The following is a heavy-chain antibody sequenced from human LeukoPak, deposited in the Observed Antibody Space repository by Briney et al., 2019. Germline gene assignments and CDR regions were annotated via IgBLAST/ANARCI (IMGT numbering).Heavy chain of an antibody. V-gene: IGHV1-2*04. Sequence: ASVKVSCKASGYTFTGYYMHWVRQAPGQGLEWMGWINPNSGGTNYAQKFQGWVTMTRDTSISTAYMELSRLRSDDTAVYYCARGGSGSYYNVFPDYWGQGTLVTVSS. J-gene: IGHJ4*02. CDR3: ARGGSGSYYNVFPDY. CDR1: GYTFTGYY. D-gene: IGHD3-10*01. CDR2: INPNSGGT.